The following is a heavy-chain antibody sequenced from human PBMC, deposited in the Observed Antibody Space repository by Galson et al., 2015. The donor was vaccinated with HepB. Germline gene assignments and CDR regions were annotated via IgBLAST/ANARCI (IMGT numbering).Heavy chain of an antibody. J-gene: IGHJ4*02. CDR3: ARVINDFWSGSYFDY. Sequence: SVKVSCKASGGTFSSYAISWVRQAPGQGLEWMGGIIPIFGTANYAQKFQGRVTITADKSTSTAYMELSSLRSEDTAVYYCARVINDFWSGSYFDYWGQGTLVTVSS. CDR2: IIPIFGTA. V-gene: IGHV1-69*06. CDR1: GGTFSSYA. D-gene: IGHD3-3*01.